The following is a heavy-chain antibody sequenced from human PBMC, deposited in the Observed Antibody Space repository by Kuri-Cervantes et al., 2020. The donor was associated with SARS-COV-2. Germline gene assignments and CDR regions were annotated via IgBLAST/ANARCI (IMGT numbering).Heavy chain of an antibody. CDR1: GGSISSYY. Sequence: GSLRLSCTVSGGSISSYYWSWIRQPPGKGLEWIGEINHSGSTNYNPSLKSRVTISVDTSKNQFSLKLGSVTAADTAVYYCARGRSRITIFGVVISGVGYYFDYWGQGTLVTVSS. J-gene: IGHJ4*02. D-gene: IGHD3-3*01. V-gene: IGHV4-34*01. CDR2: INHSGST. CDR3: ARGRSRITIFGVVISGVGYYFDY.